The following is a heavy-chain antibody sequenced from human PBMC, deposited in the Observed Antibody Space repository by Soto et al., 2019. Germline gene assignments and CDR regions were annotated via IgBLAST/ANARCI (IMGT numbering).Heavy chain of an antibody. Sequence: ASVKVSCKASGYTFTSYAMHWVRQAPGQRLEWMGWINAGNGNTKYSQKFQGRVTITRDTSASTAYMELSSLRSEDTAVYYCARDLTGTTSYYYMDVWGKGTTVTVSS. J-gene: IGHJ6*03. CDR2: INAGNGNT. D-gene: IGHD1-7*01. CDR3: ARDLTGTTSYYYMDV. V-gene: IGHV1-3*01. CDR1: GYTFTSYA.